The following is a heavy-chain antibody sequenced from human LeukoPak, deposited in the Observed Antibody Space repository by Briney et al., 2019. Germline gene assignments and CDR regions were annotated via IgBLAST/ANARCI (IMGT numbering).Heavy chain of an antibody. V-gene: IGHV4-61*01. J-gene: IGHJ6*02. Sequence: PSETLSLTCTVSGGSVSSGSYYWSWIRQPPGKGLEWIGYIYYSGSTNYNPSLKSRVTISVDTSKNQFSLKLSSVTAADTAVYYCARVSRYSYGLDRMSYGMDVWGQGTTVTVSS. CDR3: ARVSRYSYGLDRMSYGMDV. CDR1: GGSVSSGSYY. D-gene: IGHD5-18*01. CDR2: IYYSGST.